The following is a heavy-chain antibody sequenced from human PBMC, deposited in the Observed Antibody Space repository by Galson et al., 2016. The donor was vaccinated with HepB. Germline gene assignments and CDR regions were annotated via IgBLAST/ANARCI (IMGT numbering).Heavy chain of an antibody. D-gene: IGHD3-22*01. V-gene: IGHV1-69*13. J-gene: IGHJ4*02. Sequence: SVKVSCKASGDIFSKYGISWVRQAPGQGLEWMGGIIPMFGTTKYAQKFQARVTFTADEFTTTVYMDLSSLTSEDTAVYYCARGDYDNTGYYYGDFDYWGQGTLVIVSS. CDR1: GDIFSKYG. CDR3: ARGDYDNTGYYYGDFDY. CDR2: IIPMFGTT.